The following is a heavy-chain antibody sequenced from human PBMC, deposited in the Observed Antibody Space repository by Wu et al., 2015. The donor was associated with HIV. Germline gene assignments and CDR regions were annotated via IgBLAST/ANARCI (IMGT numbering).Heavy chain of an antibody. Sequence: QVQLQESGPGLVKPSETLSLTCTVSGGSIRSSSHYWDWIRQPPGKGLEWIGNIYYVGKTYYSSSLRSRVSISLGTSKNEFSLRLSSVTVADTAVYYCARTYYYDNGRRFFDNWGQGTLVTVSS. CDR2: IYYVGKT. V-gene: IGHV4-39*07. D-gene: IGHD3-16*01. CDR1: GGSIRSSSHY. J-gene: IGHJ4*02. CDR3: ARTYYYDNGRRFFDN.